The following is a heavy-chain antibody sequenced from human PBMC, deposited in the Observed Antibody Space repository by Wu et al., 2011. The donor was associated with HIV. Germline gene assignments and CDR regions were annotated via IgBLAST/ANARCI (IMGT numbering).Heavy chain of an antibody. CDR3: ASQNPDLVVVVAATHAPDAFDI. CDR1: GGSFSSYA. CDR2: IIPIFGTA. Sequence: QVQLVQSGAEVKKPGSSVKVSCETSGGSFSSYAISWVRQAPGQGLEWMGGIIPIFGTANYAQKFQGRVTITTDESTSTAYMELSSLRSEDTAVYYCASQNPDLVVVVAATHAPDAFDIWGQGTMVTVSS. V-gene: IGHV1-69*05. D-gene: IGHD2-15*01. J-gene: IGHJ3*02.